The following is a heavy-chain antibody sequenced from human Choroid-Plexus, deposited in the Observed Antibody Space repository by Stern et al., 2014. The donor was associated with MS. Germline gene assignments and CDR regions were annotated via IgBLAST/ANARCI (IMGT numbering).Heavy chain of an antibody. V-gene: IGHV1-2*02. CDR1: GYIFTGYY. Sequence: VQLVESGAEVKKPGASVKVSCKTSGYIFTGYYIHWVRQAPGQGLEWMAWIHPNTGGTKYAQKFQGRVTMSRDTSISTACVELSSLTSDDTAVYYCARDQRGITIFGVVTDYYYLGMDVWGQGTTVTVSS. J-gene: IGHJ6*02. CDR3: ARDQRGITIFGVVTDYYYLGMDV. D-gene: IGHD3-3*01. CDR2: IHPNTGGT.